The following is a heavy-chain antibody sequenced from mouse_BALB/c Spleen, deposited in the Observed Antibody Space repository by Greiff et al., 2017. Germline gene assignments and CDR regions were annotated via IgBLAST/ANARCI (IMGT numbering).Heavy chain of an antibody. CDR1: GYSFTSYW. D-gene: IGHD2-2*01. CDR2: IYPGNSDT. J-gene: IGHJ2*01. CDR3: TRGYARGDYFDY. Sequence: VQLKQSGTVLARPGASVKMSCKASGYSFTSYWMHWVKQRPGQGLEWIGAIYPGNSDTSYNQKFKGKAKLTAVTSASTAYMELSSLTNEDSAVYYCTRGYARGDYFDYWGQGTTLTVSS. V-gene: IGHV1-5*01.